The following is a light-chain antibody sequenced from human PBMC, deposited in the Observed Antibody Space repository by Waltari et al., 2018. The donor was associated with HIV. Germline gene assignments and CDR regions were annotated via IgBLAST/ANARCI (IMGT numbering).Light chain of an antibody. CDR2: GVS. V-gene: IGKV1-39*01. Sequence: DIQMTQSPSSLSAAVGDRVTITCRASRYISSYLNWYQHKPGKTPKLLIYGVSTLHSGVPSRFSGSGSATEFTLTISSLQPVDFATYYCQQSYTSPRFGQGTKVEI. CDR3: QQSYTSPR. CDR1: RYISSY. J-gene: IGKJ1*01.